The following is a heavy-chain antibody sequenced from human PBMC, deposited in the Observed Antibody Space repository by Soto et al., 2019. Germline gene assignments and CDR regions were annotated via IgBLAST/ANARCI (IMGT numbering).Heavy chain of an antibody. J-gene: IGHJ4*02. D-gene: IGHD2-15*01. Sequence: QVQLQESGPGLVKPSQTLSLTCTVSGGSISSGDYYWRWIRQPPGKCLEWIGYIYYSGSTYYNPSFGCRGTTSVDTSKEQFTLKLSTVTAADTAVYYCARHVEFCSGGSCYSDYYDYWGQRTLVTVSS. V-gene: IGHV4-30-4*01. CDR3: ARHVEFCSGGSCYSDYYDY. CDR2: IYYSGST. CDR1: GGSISSGDYY.